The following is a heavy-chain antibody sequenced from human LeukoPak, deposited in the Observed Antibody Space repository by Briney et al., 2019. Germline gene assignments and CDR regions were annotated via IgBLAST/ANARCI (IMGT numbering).Heavy chain of an antibody. CDR2: ISSSSSYI. CDR3: ARMRGAAAGTFDY. D-gene: IGHD6-13*01. CDR1: GFTFSSYS. V-gene: IGHV3-21*01. Sequence: GGSLRLSCAASGFTFSSYSLNWVRQAPGKGLEWVSSISSSSSYIYYADSVKGRFTISRDNSKNTLYLQMNSLRAEDTAVYYCARMRGAAAGTFDYWGQGTLVTVSS. J-gene: IGHJ4*02.